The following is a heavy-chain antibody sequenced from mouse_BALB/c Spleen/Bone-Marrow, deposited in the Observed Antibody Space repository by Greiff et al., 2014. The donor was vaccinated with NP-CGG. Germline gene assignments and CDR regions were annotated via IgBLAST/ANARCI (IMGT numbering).Heavy chain of an antibody. V-gene: IGHV14-3*02. CDR3: TREGHYYGSRALDY. J-gene: IGHJ4*01. CDR2: IDPANGNT. CDR1: GFNVKDTY. Sequence: VQLQKSGAELVKPGASVKLSCTASGFNVKDTYMQWVKQRPEQGLEWIGRIDPANGNTQYDPTFQGKATITTDTSSNTAYLQPSSLTSEDTAVYHCTREGHYYGSRALDYWGQGTSVPVSS. D-gene: IGHD1-2*01.